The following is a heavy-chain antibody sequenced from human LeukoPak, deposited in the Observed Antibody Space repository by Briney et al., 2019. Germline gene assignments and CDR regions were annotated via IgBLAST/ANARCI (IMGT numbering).Heavy chain of an antibody. Sequence: GGSLRLSCAASGFTFSSYGMHWVRQAPGKGLEWVAVISYDGSNKYYADSVKGRFTISRDNAKNSLYLQMNSLRAEDTAVYYCARSPLIDYWGQGTLVTVSS. CDR3: ARSPLIDY. CDR1: GFTFSSYG. V-gene: IGHV3-30*03. J-gene: IGHJ4*02. CDR2: ISYDGSNK.